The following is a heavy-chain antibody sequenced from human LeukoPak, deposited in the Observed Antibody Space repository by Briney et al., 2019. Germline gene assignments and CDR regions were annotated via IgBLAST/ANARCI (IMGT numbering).Heavy chain of an antibody. V-gene: IGHV4-61*01. CDR1: GGSVSSGSYY. CDR2: IYYSGST. Sequence: PSETLSLTCTVSGGSVSSGSYYWSWLRQRPGKGLEWIGYIYYSGSTNYNPSLKSRVTISVDTSKNQFSLKLSSVTAADTAVYYCARDSCGGGSCYPGYWGQGTLVTVSS. D-gene: IGHD2-15*01. J-gene: IGHJ4*02. CDR3: ARDSCGGGSCYPGY.